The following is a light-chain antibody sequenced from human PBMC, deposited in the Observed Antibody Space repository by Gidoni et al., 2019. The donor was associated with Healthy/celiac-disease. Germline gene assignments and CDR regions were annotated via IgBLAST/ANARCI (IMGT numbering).Light chain of an antibody. V-gene: IGKV3-20*01. J-gene: IGKJ1*01. CDR1: QSVSSTY. CDR3: QQYGSSPGT. Sequence: EIVLTQSPGTLSLSPGERATLSCRASQSVSSTYFAWYQQQPGQAPRLLIYGASSRATGIPDMFSGSGSGTDFTLTISRLEPEDFAVYYCQQYGSSPGTFGQGTKVEIK. CDR2: GAS.